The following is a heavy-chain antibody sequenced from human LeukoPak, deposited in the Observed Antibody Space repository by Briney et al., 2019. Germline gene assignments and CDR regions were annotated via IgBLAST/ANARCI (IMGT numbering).Heavy chain of an antibody. Sequence: GGSLRLSCAASGFTFSSYDMHWVRQSTGKGLGWVSVIGTAGATFYPGSVKGRFTISRENARNSLYLQMNSLTAGDTAVYYCARGRGYYLDYWGQGTLVTVSS. D-gene: IGHD3-10*01. CDR2: IGTAGAT. V-gene: IGHV3-13*04. CDR3: ARGRGYYLDY. J-gene: IGHJ4*02. CDR1: GFTFSSYD.